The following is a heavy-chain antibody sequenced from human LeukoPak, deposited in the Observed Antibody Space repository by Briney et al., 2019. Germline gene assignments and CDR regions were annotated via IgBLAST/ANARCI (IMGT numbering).Heavy chain of an antibody. J-gene: IGHJ3*02. D-gene: IGHD1-7*01. CDR2: ISSSSSYI. V-gene: IGHV3-21*01. CDR1: GFSFSSYS. CDR3: ARATTYPAGDAFDI. Sequence: KTGGSLGLSCAASGFSFSSYSKHWARHAPGEGLEGGPSISSSSSYIYYADSVRGRFRITRDNAKNTLYLQMNSLRVEDTAVYDCARATTYPAGDAFDIWGQGTMVTVSS.